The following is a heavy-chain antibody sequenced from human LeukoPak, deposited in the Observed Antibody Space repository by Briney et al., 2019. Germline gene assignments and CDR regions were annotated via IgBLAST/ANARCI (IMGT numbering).Heavy chain of an antibody. CDR2: INTYNGNT. D-gene: IGHD1-26*01. CDR1: GYTFTKYG. V-gene: IGHV1-18*01. Sequence: ASVKVSCKASGYTFTKYGITWMRQAPGQGLEWMGWINTYNGNTNYAQELQGKVTITTDTSTSTANMELRTLRSDDTAVFYCARDLVDGVGAPGAYWGQGALVTVSS. J-gene: IGHJ4*02. CDR3: ARDLVDGVGAPGAY.